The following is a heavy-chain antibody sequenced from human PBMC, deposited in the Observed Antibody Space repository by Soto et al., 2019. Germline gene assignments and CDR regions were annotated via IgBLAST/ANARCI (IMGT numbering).Heavy chain of an antibody. CDR2: IIPILGIA. CDR3: ASDCGGDCYPPGDYYYYMDV. CDR1: GYTFGIYG. D-gene: IGHD2-21*01. Sequence: GASVKVSCKASGYTFGIYGVSWVRQAPGQGLEWMGRIIPILGIANYAQKYQGRVTITADKSTSTAYMELSSLRSEDTAVYYCASDCGGDCYPPGDYYYYMDVWGKGTTVTVSS. J-gene: IGHJ6*03. V-gene: IGHV1-69*04.